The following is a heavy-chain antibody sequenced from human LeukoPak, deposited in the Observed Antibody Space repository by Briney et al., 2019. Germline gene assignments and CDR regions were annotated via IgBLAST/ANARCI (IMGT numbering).Heavy chain of an antibody. J-gene: IGHJ4*02. Sequence: GGSLRLSCAASGFSFNDVWMSWVRQAPGKGLEWVGHIKSKPDGGTTECAAPVKGRFTISRDDSKNTLYLQMNSLRTEDTAVYYCTSLGATGFYAFDYWGQGALVTVSS. CDR2: IKSKPDGGTT. CDR3: TSLGATGFYAFDY. CDR1: GFSFNDVW. V-gene: IGHV3-15*01. D-gene: IGHD2/OR15-2a*01.